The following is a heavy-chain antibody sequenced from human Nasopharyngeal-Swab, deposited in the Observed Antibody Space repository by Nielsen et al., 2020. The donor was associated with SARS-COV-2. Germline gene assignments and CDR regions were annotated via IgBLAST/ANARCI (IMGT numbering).Heavy chain of an antibody. CDR3: ARCIAAAGPAPDY. CDR2: INHSGST. D-gene: IGHD6-13*01. Sequence: SQTLSLTCAVYGGSFSGYYWSWIRQPPGKGLEWIGEINHSGSTNYNPSLKSRVTISVDTSKNQFSLKLSSVTAADTAVYYCARCIAAAGPAPDYWGQGTLVTAPQ. J-gene: IGHJ4*02. CDR1: GGSFSGYY. V-gene: IGHV4-34*01.